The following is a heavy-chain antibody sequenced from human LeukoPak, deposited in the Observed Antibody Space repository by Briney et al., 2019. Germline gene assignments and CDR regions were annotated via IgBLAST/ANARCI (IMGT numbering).Heavy chain of an antibody. CDR1: AYTFTRYG. D-gene: IGHD5-12*01. CDR3: ARRSGYDPLEYYFDY. CDR2: ISVYNGFT. Sequence: ASVKVSCKASAYTFTRYGINWVRQAPGQGLEWMGWISVYNGFTNYAQNLQGRVTMTTDPSTSTAYMELRSLRSDDTAVYYCARRSGYDPLEYYFDYWGQGTLVTVSS. V-gene: IGHV1-18*01. J-gene: IGHJ4*02.